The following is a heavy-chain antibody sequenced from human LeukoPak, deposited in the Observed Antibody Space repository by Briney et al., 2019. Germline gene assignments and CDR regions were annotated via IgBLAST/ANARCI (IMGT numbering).Heavy chain of an antibody. Sequence: PSETLSLTCSVSGESIKSTSNYWAWVRQPPGKGLEWIGHIYYSTNTYYNSSLKSRVTISDDTSKNQVSLSLRSVTVADTALYFCVRRVAGTFYFDKWGEGSLVSVSS. CDR3: VRRVAGTFYFDK. V-gene: IGHV4-39*01. J-gene: IGHJ4*02. D-gene: IGHD6-19*01. CDR2: IYYSTNT. CDR1: GESIKSTSNY.